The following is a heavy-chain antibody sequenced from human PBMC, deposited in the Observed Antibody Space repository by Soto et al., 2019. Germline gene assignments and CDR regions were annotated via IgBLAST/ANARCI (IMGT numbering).Heavy chain of an antibody. Sequence: QVQLVESGGGVVQPGRSLRLSCAASGFTFSSYAMNWVRQAPGKGLEWVAVISYDGSNKYYADSVKGRFTISRDNSKNGLYLQINSLIAEATGVYYCARVWYRSSCHFDYWGQGTLVTDS. CDR3: ARVWYRSSCHFDY. J-gene: IGHJ4*02. CDR2: ISYDGSNK. V-gene: IGHV3-30-3*01. CDR1: GFTFSSYA. D-gene: IGHD6-13*01.